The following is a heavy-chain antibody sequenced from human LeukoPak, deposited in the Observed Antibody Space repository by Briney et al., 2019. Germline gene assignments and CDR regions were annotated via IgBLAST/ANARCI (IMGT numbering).Heavy chain of an antibody. V-gene: IGHV4-39*07. CDR1: GGSISSSSYY. CDR2: IYYSGST. J-gene: IGHJ3*02. Sequence: SETLSLTCTVSGGSISSSSYYWGWIRQPPGKGLEWIGSIYYSGSTYYNPSLKSRVTISVDTSKNQFSLKLSSVTAADTAVYYCARDPNIVGPTAFDIWGQGTMVTVSS. D-gene: IGHD1-26*01. CDR3: ARDPNIVGPTAFDI.